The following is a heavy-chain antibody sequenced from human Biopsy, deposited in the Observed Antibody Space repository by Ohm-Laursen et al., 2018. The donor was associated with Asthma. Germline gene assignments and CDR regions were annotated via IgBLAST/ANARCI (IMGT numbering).Heavy chain of an antibody. D-gene: IGHD3-22*01. J-gene: IGHJ4*03. V-gene: IGHV4-31*03. CDR2: IYYSGST. CDR1: GGAIDSGAYY. Sequence: TLSLTCTVSGGAIDSGAYYWTWIRQHPGKGLEWIGFIYYSGSTYYNPSLKSRVSISIDTSKNQFSLKLSSVTAADTAVYYCARAQDYYDSRGYYRSFDYWGQGTTVTVSS. CDR3: ARAQDYYDSRGYYRSFDY.